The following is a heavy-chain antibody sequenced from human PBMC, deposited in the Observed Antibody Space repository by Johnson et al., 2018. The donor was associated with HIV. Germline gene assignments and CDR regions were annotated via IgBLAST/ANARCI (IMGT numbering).Heavy chain of an antibody. Sequence: QVQLVESGGGVVQPGRSLRLSCAASGFTFSSYGMHWVRQAPGKGLEWVAVIWYDGSNKYYADSVKGRFTISRDNSKNTLYLQMNSLRAEDTAGYYCARDGRGLDAFDIWGQGTVVTVSS. J-gene: IGHJ3*02. CDR1: GFTFSSYG. D-gene: IGHD3/OR15-3a*01. CDR2: IWYDGSNK. CDR3: ARDGRGLDAFDI. V-gene: IGHV3-33*01.